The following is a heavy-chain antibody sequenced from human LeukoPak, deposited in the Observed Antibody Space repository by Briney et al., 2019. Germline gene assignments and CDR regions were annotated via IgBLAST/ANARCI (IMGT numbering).Heavy chain of an antibody. CDR3: ARGRNYIAAAGKGNWFDP. J-gene: IGHJ5*02. V-gene: IGHV1-8*02. CDR2: MNPNSGNT. Sequence: ASVKVSCKASGSTFSSYAISWVRQAPGQGLEWVGWMNPNSGNTGYAQKFQGRVTMTRNTSISTAYMELSSLRSEDTAVYYCARGRNYIAAAGKGNWFDPWGQGTLVTVSS. CDR1: GSTFSSYA. D-gene: IGHD6-13*01.